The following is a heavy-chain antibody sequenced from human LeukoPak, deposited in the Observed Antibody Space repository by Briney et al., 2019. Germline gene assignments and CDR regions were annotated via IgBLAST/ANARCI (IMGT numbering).Heavy chain of an antibody. J-gene: IGHJ4*02. D-gene: IGHD6-6*01. CDR1: GFTFSSYG. V-gene: IGHV3-30*18. CDR2: ISYDGSNK. Sequence: PGGSLRLSCAASGFTFSSYGMHWVRQAPGKGLEWVAVISYDGSNKYYADSVKGRFSISRDNSKNTLYLQMNSLRAEDTAVYYCAKDSSSSIDYWGQGTLVTVSS. CDR3: AKDSSSSIDY.